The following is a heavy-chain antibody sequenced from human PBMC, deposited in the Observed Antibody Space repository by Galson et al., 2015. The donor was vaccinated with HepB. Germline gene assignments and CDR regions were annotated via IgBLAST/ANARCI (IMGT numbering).Heavy chain of an antibody. D-gene: IGHD6-13*01. CDR2: ISGSGGST. Sequence: SLRLSCAASGFTFSSYAMSWVRQAPGKGLEWVSAISGSGGSTYYADSVKGRFTISRDNSKNTLYLQMNSLRAEDTAVYYCAKARIAAASSYWYFDLWGRGTLVTVSS. CDR1: GFTFSSYA. CDR3: AKARIAAASSYWYFDL. V-gene: IGHV3-23*01. J-gene: IGHJ2*01.